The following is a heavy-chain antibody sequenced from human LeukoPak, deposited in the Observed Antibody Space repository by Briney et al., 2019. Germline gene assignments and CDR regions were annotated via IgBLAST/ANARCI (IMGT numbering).Heavy chain of an antibody. Sequence: SVKVSCKASGGTFSSYAISWVRQAPGQGLEWMGGIIPIFGTANYAQKFQGRVTITADESTSTAYMELSSLRSEDAAVYYCARERLDKYYYYGMDVWGQGTTVTVSS. CDR3: ARERLDKYYYYGMDV. CDR2: IIPIFGTA. D-gene: IGHD1-1*01. J-gene: IGHJ6*02. V-gene: IGHV1-69*01. CDR1: GGTFSSYA.